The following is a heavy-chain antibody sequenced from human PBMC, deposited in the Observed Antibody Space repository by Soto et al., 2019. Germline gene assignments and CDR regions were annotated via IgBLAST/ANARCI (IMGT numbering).Heavy chain of an antibody. J-gene: IGHJ5*02. D-gene: IGHD3-10*01. CDR1: GGSIGSYY. Sequence: SESLSLTCTVSGGSIGSYYWSWIRQPPGKGLEWIGYIYYSGSTNYNPSLKSRVTISVDTSKNQFSLKLSSVTAADTAVYYCAILLWSSGDWHDPWGQRTLVPVSS. CDR3: AILLWSSGDWHDP. V-gene: IGHV4-59*08. CDR2: IYYSGST.